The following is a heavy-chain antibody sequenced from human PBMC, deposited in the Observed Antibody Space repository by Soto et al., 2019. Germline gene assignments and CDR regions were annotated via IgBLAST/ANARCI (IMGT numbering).Heavy chain of an antibody. CDR2: ISSSSSYI. CDR1: GFTFSSYS. V-gene: IGHV3-21*01. J-gene: IGHJ6*02. CDR3: ARTDRDFYGLDV. Sequence: PGGSLRLSCAASGFTFSSYSMNWVRQAPGKGLEWVSSISSSSSYIYYADSVKGRFTISRDNAKNSFFLQMNSLRVGDTAVYYCARTDRDFYGLDVWGQGTTVTVSS.